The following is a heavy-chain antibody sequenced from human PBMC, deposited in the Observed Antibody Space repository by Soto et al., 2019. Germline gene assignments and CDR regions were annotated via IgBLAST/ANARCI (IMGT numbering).Heavy chain of an antibody. V-gene: IGHV3-48*02. CDR3: ARGRAGYGGNLDY. J-gene: IGHJ4*02. CDR2: INSGSSSI. Sequence: EVQLVESGGGLVQPGGSLRLSCAASGFTFSYNSMNWVRQAPGQGLEWVSYINSGSSSIYYADSVKGRFTISRDNAKNSLYLHRNSLRDEDTAVYFCARGRAGYGGNLDYWGQGTLVTVSS. D-gene: IGHD5-12*01. CDR1: GFTFSYNS.